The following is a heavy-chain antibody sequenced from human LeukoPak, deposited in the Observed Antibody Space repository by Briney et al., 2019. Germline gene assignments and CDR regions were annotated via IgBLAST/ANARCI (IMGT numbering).Heavy chain of an antibody. CDR3: ARDEEGGSQDWFDP. CDR1: GFTFSSYA. J-gene: IGHJ5*02. CDR2: ISGSGGST. V-gene: IGHV3-23*01. D-gene: IGHD3-16*01. Sequence: PGGSLRLSCAASGFTFSSYAMSWVRQAPGKGLEWVSAISGSGGSTYYADSVKGRFTISRDNAKNSLYPQMNSLRAEDTAVYYCARDEEGGSQDWFDPWGQGTLVTVSS.